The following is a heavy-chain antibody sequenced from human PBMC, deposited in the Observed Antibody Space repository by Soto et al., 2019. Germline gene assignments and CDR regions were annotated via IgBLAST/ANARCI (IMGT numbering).Heavy chain of an antibody. J-gene: IGHJ5*02. CDR1: GGSISSGGYY. D-gene: IGHD3-10*01. Sequence: QVQLQESGPGLVKPSQTLSLTCTVSGGSISSGGYYWSWIRQHPGKGLEWLGYIYYSGSTYYNPSLKSRVTISGDTSKNQFSLKLSSVTAADTAVYYCARGASGARNTKKGWFDPWGQGTLVTVSS. CDR3: ARGASGARNTKKGWFDP. CDR2: IYYSGST. V-gene: IGHV4-31*03.